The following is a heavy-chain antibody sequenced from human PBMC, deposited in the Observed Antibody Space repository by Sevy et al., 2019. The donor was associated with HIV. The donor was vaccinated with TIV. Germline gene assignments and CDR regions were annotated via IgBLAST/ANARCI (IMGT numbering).Heavy chain of an antibody. CDR2: ISSSSSYI. D-gene: IGHD3-22*01. Sequence: GGSLRLSCAASGFTFSSYSMNWVRQAPGKGLEWVSSISSSSSYIYYADSVKGRFTISRDNAKNSLYLQMNGLRAEDTAVYYCARIAGWTGAYSSGYPTPDYYGMDVWGQGTTVTVSS. CDR3: ARIAGWTGAYSSGYPTPDYYGMDV. J-gene: IGHJ6*02. CDR1: GFTFSSYS. V-gene: IGHV3-21*01.